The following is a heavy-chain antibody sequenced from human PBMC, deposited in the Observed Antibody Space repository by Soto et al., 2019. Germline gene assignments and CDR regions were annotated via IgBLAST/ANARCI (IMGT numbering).Heavy chain of an antibody. J-gene: IGHJ4*02. D-gene: IGHD3-10*01. CDR2: LYYSGST. Sequence: QVQLQESGPGLVKPSQTLSLTCTVSGGSISSGGYYWSWIRQHPGKGLEWIGYLYYSGSTYSNPSLKSRGTISVDTSKNQFSLKLSSVTAADTAVYYCARHYGSGAEFFFYYWGQGTLVTVSS. CDR1: GGSISSGGYY. V-gene: IGHV4-31*03. CDR3: ARHYGSGAEFFFYY.